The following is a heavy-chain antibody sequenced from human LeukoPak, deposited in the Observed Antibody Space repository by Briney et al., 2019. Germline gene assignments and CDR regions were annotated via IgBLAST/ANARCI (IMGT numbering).Heavy chain of an antibody. CDR3: GRDFHDSLDY. CDR1: GYTFTNYG. V-gene: IGHV1-2*02. Sequence: ASVKGSCKASGYTFTNYGITWVLQAPGQGLEWMGWINPDSGGANFAQKFQGRVTMTRDSSISTAYMELSRLRSDDTVVYYCGRDFHDSLDYWGQGTLVTVSS. J-gene: IGHJ4*02. CDR2: INPDSGGA.